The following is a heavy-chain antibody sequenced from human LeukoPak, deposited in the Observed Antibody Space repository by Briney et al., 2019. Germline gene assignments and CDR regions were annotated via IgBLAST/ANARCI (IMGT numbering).Heavy chain of an antibody. Sequence: SQTLSLTCAISGDSVSSNNAAWNWIRQSPSRGLEWLGRTYYRSKWYNDYAVSVKSRITINPDTSKNQFSLRLNSVTPEDTAVYFCARDQIASAGPNDYWGQGTLVTVSS. CDR3: ARDQIASAGPNDY. CDR1: GDSVSSNNAA. CDR2: TYYRSKWYN. D-gene: IGHD6-13*01. J-gene: IGHJ4*02. V-gene: IGHV6-1*01.